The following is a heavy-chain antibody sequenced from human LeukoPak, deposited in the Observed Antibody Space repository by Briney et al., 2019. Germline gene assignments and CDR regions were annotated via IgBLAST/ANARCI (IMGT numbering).Heavy chain of an antibody. J-gene: IGHJ4*02. Sequence: GASVKVSCKSSGYDFTSYYIHWVRQAPEQGPEWMGLINPGGGSATYAQKFQGRVIMTTDTSTSTVYMELSGLKSEDTAVYYCARHLPSYDFWSGYSFWGQGTLVTVSS. CDR3: ARHLPSYDFWSGYSF. CDR1: GYDFTSYY. V-gene: IGHV1-46*01. CDR2: INPGGGSA. D-gene: IGHD3-3*01.